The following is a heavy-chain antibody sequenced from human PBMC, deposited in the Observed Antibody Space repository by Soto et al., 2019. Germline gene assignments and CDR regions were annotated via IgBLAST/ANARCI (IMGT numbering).Heavy chain of an antibody. CDR2: ISSSGSTI. CDR1: GFTFSSYE. D-gene: IGHD3-3*01. Sequence: GGSLSLSCAASGFTFSSYEMNWVRQAPGKGLEWVSYISSSGSTIYYADSVKGRFTISRDNAKNSLYLQMNSLRAEDTAVYYCARHYTIFGVVIHFDYWGQGTLVTVSS. CDR3: ARHYTIFGVVIHFDY. J-gene: IGHJ4*02. V-gene: IGHV3-48*03.